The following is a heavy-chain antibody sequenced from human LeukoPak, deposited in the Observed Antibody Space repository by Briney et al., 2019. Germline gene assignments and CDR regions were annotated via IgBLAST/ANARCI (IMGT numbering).Heavy chain of an antibody. J-gene: IGHJ4*02. V-gene: IGHV3-33*01. D-gene: IGHD2-2*01. CDR3: ARDRPGVGIVVVPAD. CDR1: GFTFSSYG. Sequence: GGSLRLSCAASGFTFSSYGMHWVRQAPGKGLEWVAVIWYDGSNKYYADSVKGRFTISRDNSKNTLYLQMNSLRAEDTAVYYCARDRPGVGIVVVPADWGQGTLVTVSS. CDR2: IWYDGSNK.